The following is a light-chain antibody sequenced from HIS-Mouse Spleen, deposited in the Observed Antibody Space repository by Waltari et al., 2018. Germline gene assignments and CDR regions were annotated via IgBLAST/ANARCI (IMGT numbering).Light chain of an antibody. CDR1: QIVSSN. CDR2: GAS. Sequence: EIVMTQSPATLSVSPGERATLSCRASQIVSSNLAWYQQKPGQAPRLLIYGASTRATSIPARFSGSGSGTEFTLTISSLQSEDFAVYYCQQYNNWPPYTFGQGTKLEIK. J-gene: IGKJ2*01. CDR3: QQYNNWPPYT. V-gene: IGKV3-15*01.